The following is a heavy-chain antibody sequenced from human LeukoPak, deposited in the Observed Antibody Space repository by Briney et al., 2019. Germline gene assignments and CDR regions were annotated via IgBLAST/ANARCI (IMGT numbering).Heavy chain of an antibody. J-gene: IGHJ4*02. CDR1: GLTFSGSA. V-gene: IGHV3-73*01. CDR2: IRSKANSYAT. Sequence: PGGSLRLSCAASGLTFSGSAMHWVRQASGKGLEWVGRIRSKANSYATAYAASVKGRFTISRDDSKNTAYLQMDSLKTEDTAVYYCTRSIAAAGAFDYWGQGTLVTASS. CDR3: TRSIAAAGAFDY. D-gene: IGHD6-13*01.